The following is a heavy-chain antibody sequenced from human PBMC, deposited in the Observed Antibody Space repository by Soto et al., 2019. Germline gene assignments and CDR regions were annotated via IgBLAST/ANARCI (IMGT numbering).Heavy chain of an antibody. J-gene: IGHJ4*02. Sequence: GGSLRLSCAASGFTFENYAMHWVRQAPGKGLEWVSGISWESGIIGYADSVKGRFTISRDNAKNFLYLQMDSLRAEDTALYYCAKDNTGWSGSPIDFWGQGTQVTVSS. CDR2: ISWESGII. V-gene: IGHV3-9*01. CDR3: AKDNTGWSGSPIDF. D-gene: IGHD6-19*01. CDR1: GFTFENYA.